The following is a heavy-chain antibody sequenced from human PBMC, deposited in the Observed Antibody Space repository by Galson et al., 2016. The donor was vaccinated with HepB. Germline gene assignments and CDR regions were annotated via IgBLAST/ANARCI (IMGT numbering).Heavy chain of an antibody. CDR2: ISFDGMNK. J-gene: IGHJ6*02. Sequence: SLRLSCAASGFTFSNYAIHWVRQAPGKGLEWVAVISFDGMNKFYADSVKGLFTISRDNSKNTLYLEMNSLTTEDTSVYYCARDSPGDGYYYFYTLDVWGQGTTVTVSS. CDR3: ARDSPGDGYYYFYTLDV. V-gene: IGHV3-30*01. CDR1: GFTFSNYA. D-gene: IGHD5-24*01.